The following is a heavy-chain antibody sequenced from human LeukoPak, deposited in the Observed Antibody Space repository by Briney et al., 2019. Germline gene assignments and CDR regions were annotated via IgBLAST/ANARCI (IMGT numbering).Heavy chain of an antibody. CDR2: IFVDGRT. CDR1: RGSITSYS. Sequence: SETLSLTCNVSRGSITSYSWTWIRQPVGKGLEWIGRIFVDGRTNYNPSLKSRVTLSIDTSKNQFSLNVKSVIAADAAVYYCRYGSGTFFNDAFDFWGQGTMVTVSS. J-gene: IGHJ3*01. V-gene: IGHV4-4*07. D-gene: IGHD3-10*01. CDR3: RYGSGTFFNDAFDF.